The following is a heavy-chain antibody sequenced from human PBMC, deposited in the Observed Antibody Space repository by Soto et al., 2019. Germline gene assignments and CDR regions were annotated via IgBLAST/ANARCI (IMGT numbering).Heavy chain of an antibody. Sequence: QVQLQESGPGLVTPSGTLSLTCAVSGGSISSTNWWTWVRQPPGKGLEWIGEIYHSGSTNYNPSLKSRVTISVDKSKNQFSLKLNSVTAADTAVYYCVLRGGTAGFDPWGQGTLVTVSS. CDR3: VLRGGTAGFDP. D-gene: IGHD3-16*01. V-gene: IGHV4-4*02. CDR2: IYHSGST. J-gene: IGHJ5*02. CDR1: GGSISSTNW.